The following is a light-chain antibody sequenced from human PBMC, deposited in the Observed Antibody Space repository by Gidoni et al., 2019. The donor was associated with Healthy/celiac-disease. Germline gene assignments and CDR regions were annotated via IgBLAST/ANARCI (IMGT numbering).Light chain of an antibody. CDR3: AAWDDSLNGWV. CDR1: SSNIGSNT. J-gene: IGLJ3*02. V-gene: IGLV1-44*01. Sequence: QSVLTQPPSASGTPGQRVTISCSGSSSNIGSNTVNWYQQLPGTAPKLLIYSNNQRPSGVTDRLAGSKSGTSASLAISGLQSEDEADYYCAAWDDSLNGWVFGGGTKLTVL. CDR2: SNN.